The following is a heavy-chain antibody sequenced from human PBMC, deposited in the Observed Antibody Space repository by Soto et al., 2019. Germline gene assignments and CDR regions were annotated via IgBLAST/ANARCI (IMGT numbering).Heavy chain of an antibody. V-gene: IGHV3-23*01. D-gene: IGHD3-3*01. CDR2: ISGSGGST. CDR3: AKAGQYDFWSGYPPRYYYYYYYMDV. J-gene: IGHJ6*03. Sequence: EVQLLESGGGLVQPGGSLRLSCAASGFTFSSYAMSWVRQAPGKGLEWVSAISGSGGSTYYADSVKGRFTISRDNSKNTLYLQMNSLRAEDTAVYYCAKAGQYDFWSGYPPRYYYYYYYMDVWGKGTTVTVSS. CDR1: GFTFSSYA.